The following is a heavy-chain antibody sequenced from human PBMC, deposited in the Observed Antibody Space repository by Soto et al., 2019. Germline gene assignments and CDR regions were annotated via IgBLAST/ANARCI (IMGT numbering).Heavy chain of an antibody. Sequence: SETLSLTCTVTGGTTSGYYWTWIRQSAGGGLEWIGRIYSSGSTNYNLSLKSRVTISLDTSMNHFSLRLSSVTAADTAVYYCARGQRFSDWFDPWGQGTLVTVSS. J-gene: IGHJ5*02. CDR2: IYSSGST. CDR1: GGTTSGYY. D-gene: IGHD3-3*01. V-gene: IGHV4-4*07. CDR3: ARGQRFSDWFDP.